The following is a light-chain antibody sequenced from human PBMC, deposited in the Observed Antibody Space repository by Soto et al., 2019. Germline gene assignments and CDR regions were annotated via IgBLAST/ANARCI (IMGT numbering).Light chain of an antibody. CDR2: DAS. V-gene: IGKV1-5*01. J-gene: IGKJ1*01. CDR3: QQYNSYSS. Sequence: DIQMTQSPSTLSASVGDRVTITCRASQSISSWLAWYQQKPGKAPKLLIYDASSLESGVPSRFSGSGSGTEFILTIISLQPDDFATYYCQQYNSYSSFGQGTKVEIK. CDR1: QSISSW.